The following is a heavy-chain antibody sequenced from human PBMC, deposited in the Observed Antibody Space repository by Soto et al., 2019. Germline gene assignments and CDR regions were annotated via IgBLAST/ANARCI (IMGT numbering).Heavy chain of an antibody. CDR1: GFTFSSYA. V-gene: IGHV3-30-3*01. J-gene: IGHJ4*02. D-gene: IGHD6-6*01. CDR2: ISYDGSNK. Sequence: QVQLVESGGGVVQPGRSLRLSCAASGFTFSSYAMHWVRQAPGKGLGWVAVISYDGSNKYYADSVKGRFTISRDNSKNTLYLQRNSLRAEDTAVYYCARDLGSSSPHYYFDYWGQGTLVTVSS. CDR3: ARDLGSSSPHYYFDY.